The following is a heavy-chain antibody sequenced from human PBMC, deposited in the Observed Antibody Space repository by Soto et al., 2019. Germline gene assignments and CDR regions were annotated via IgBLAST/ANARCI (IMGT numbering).Heavy chain of an antibody. CDR3: ATDSGSRIFFFDS. Sequence: QVQLVQSGAEVKKPWSAVKVSCKASGGTFSHSAINWVRQAPGQGLEWVGGFIPMFGTINYGQKFQGRVMINADESTTTGYMEITRLPSEDTAVYYCATDSGSRIFFFDSWGQGTLITVS. V-gene: IGHV1-69*01. CDR2: FIPMFGTI. J-gene: IGHJ4*02. D-gene: IGHD3-3*02. CDR1: GGTFSHSA.